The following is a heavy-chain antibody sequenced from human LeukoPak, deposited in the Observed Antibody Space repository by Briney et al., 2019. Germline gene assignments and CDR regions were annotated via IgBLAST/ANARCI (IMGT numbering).Heavy chain of an antibody. D-gene: IGHD2-15*01. CDR1: GFTFKTSYKFTFTDYW. J-gene: IGHJ4*02. V-gene: IGHV3-7*01. CDR3: TSDLNHNSGG. Sequence: GGSLRLSCVASGFTFKTSYKFTFTDYWMSWVRQAPGKGLECVANIKPDGSQKYYIDSVKGRFTVSRDNAKNSLYLQMNSLRVEDTAIYYCTSDLNHNSGGWGQGTLVTVSS. CDR2: IKPDGSQK.